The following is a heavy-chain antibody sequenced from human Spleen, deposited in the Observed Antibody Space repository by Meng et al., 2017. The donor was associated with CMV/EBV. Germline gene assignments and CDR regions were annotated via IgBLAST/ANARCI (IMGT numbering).Heavy chain of an antibody. J-gene: IGHJ4*02. V-gene: IGHV1-2*02. CDR3: ARGAGAAFHY. CDR2: INPNSGGT. D-gene: IGHD1-26*01. Sequence: ASVKVSCKASGYTFSDYFMHWVRQAPGQGLEWMGWINPNSGGTNYAQKFQGRVTLTRDTSISTAYMELSRLRSDDTAVYYCARGAGAAFHYWGQGTLVTVSS. CDR1: GYTFSDYF.